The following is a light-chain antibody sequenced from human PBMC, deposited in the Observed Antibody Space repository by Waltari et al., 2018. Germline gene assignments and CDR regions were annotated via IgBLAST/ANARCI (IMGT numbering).Light chain of an antibody. Sequence: QSVVTQPPSASGTPGRGSPIPVSGAGPTIKLEVIPETGTQQLPGTAPKLLIYSNNQRPSGVPDRFSGSKSGTSASLAISGLQSEDEADYYCAVWDDSLNGVVFGGGTKLTVL. CDR3: AVWDDSLNGVV. J-gene: IGLJ2*01. CDR2: SNN. CDR1: GPTIKLEVIP. V-gene: IGLV1-44*01.